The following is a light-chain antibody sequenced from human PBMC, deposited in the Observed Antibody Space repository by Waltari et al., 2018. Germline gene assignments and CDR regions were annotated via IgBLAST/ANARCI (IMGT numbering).Light chain of an antibody. J-gene: IGKJ1*01. CDR3: QMYVRLPVT. Sequence: EIVLAQSPGTLASSPGARATLSCRASQSVGRALAWYQQKPGQAPRLLIYDASSRATDISDKFSGSGSGTDFSLTISRVEPEDFAVYFCQMYVRLPVTFGQGTKVEVK. CDR2: DAS. V-gene: IGKV3-20*01. CDR1: QSVGRA.